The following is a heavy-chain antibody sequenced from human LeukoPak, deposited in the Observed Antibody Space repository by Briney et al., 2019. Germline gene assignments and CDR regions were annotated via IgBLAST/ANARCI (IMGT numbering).Heavy chain of an antibody. D-gene: IGHD3-9*01. Sequence: GGSLRLSCAASGFTFSSYAMSWVRQAPGKGLEWVSAISGSGGSTYYADSVKGRFTISRDNSKNTLYLQMNSLRAEDTAVYYCAKMSPNDYDILTGYYFDYWGREPWSPSPQ. V-gene: IGHV3-23*01. CDR3: AKMSPNDYDILTGYYFDY. CDR1: GFTFSSYA. CDR2: ISGSGGST. J-gene: IGHJ4*02.